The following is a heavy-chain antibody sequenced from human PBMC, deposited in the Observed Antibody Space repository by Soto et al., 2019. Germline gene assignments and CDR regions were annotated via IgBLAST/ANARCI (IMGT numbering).Heavy chain of an antibody. CDR1: GFTFSSYS. D-gene: IGHD3-22*01. CDR2: ISSSSSYI. V-gene: IGHV3-21*01. J-gene: IGHJ4*02. CDR3: ARGEYYYDSSGYFPFDY. Sequence: VGSLRLSGAASGFTFSSYSMNWVRQAPGKGLEWVSSISSSSSYIYYADSVKDRFTISRDNAKNSLYLQMNSLRAEDTAVYYCARGEYYYDSSGYFPFDYWGQGTLVTVSS.